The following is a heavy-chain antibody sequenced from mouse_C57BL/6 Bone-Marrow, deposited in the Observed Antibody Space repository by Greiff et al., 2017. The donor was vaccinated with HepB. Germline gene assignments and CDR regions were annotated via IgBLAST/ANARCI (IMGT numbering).Heavy chain of an antibody. D-gene: IGHD1-1*01. Sequence: ESGPGLVKPSQSLSLTCSVTGYSITSGYYWNWIRQFPGNKLEWMGYISYDGSKNYNPSLKNRISITRDTSKNQFFLKLNSVTTEDTATYYCARYYGLYWYFDVWGTGTTVTVSS. CDR1: GYSITSGYY. CDR2: ISYDGSK. V-gene: IGHV3-6*01. J-gene: IGHJ1*03. CDR3: ARYYGLYWYFDV.